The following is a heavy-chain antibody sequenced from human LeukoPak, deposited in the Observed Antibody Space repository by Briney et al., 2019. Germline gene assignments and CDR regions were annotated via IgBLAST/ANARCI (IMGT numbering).Heavy chain of an antibody. V-gene: IGHV3-23*01. Sequence: QSGGSLRLSCAASGFTFSNYAMNWVRQAPGKGLEWVSGISGSGGSTYYADSVKGRFTISRDNSKKTLFLQMNSLRAEDTAVYYCAKGYYGSGSYGWFDYWGQGTLVTVSS. D-gene: IGHD3-10*01. CDR3: AKGYYGSGSYGWFDY. J-gene: IGHJ4*02. CDR1: GFTFSNYA. CDR2: ISGSGGST.